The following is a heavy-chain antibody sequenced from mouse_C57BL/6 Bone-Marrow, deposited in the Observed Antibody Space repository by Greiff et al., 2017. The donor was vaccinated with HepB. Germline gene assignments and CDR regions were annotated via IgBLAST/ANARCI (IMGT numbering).Heavy chain of an antibody. D-gene: IGHD2-1*01. CDR2: IYWDDDK. CDR3: ARREGYYGNYAFDY. CDR1: GFSLSTSGMG. Sequence: QVTLKESGPGILQSSQTLSLTCSFSGFSLSTSGMGVSWIRQPSGNGLEWLAHIYWDDDKRYNPSLKSRLTISKDTARKQVFLKITSVDTADTATYYCARREGYYGNYAFDYWGQGTTLTVSS. J-gene: IGHJ2*01. V-gene: IGHV8-12*01.